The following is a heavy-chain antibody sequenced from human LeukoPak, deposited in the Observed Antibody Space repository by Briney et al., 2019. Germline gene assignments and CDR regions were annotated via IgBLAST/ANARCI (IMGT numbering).Heavy chain of an antibody. CDR3: ARDSGDYYFDY. CDR2: IYYSGST. J-gene: IGHJ4*02. CDR1: GGSISSSSYY. D-gene: IGHD4-17*01. V-gene: IGHV4-39*07. Sequence: SETLSLTCTVSGGSISSSSYYWGWIRQPPGKGLEWIGSIYYSGSTYYNPSLKSRVTISVDTSKNHFSLKLISVTAADTAVYYCARDSGDYYFDYWGQGTMVTVSS.